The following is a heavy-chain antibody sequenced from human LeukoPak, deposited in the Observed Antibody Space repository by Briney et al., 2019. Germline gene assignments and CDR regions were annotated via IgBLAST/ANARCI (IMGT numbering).Heavy chain of an antibody. CDR2: INHSGST. CDR1: GGSFSGYY. D-gene: IGHD6-19*01. V-gene: IGHV4-34*01. CDR3: ARYWGSGWTFDY. Sequence: SETLSLTCAVYGGSFSGYYWSWIRQPPGKGLEWIGEINHSGSTNYNPSLKSRVTISVDTSKNQFSLKLSSVTAADTVVYYCARYWGSGWTFDYWGQGTLVTVSS. J-gene: IGHJ4*02.